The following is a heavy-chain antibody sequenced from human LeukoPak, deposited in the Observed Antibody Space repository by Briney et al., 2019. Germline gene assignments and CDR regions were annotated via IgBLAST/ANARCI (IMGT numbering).Heavy chain of an antibody. CDR2: INPNSGDT. D-gene: IGHD3-22*01. V-gene: IGHV1-2*02. CDR1: GYTFTGYY. J-gene: IGHJ5*02. CDR3: ARDRTSGYNWFDP. Sequence: ASVKVSCKASGYTFTGYYMHWVRQAPGQGLEWMGWINPNSGDTNYAQKFQGRVTMTRDTSISTAYMELSRLTSDDTAMYYCARDRTSGYNWFDPWGQGTLVTVSS.